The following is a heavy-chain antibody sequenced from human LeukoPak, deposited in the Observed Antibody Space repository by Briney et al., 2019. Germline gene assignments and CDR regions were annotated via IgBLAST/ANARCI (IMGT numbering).Heavy chain of an antibody. CDR2: IIPIFGTA. J-gene: IGHJ3*02. CDR1: GGTFSSYA. V-gene: IGHV1-69*13. CDR3: ARSYAPHDAFDI. Sequence: SVKVSCTASGGTFSSYAISWVRQAPGQGLEWMGGIIPIFGTANYAQKFQGRVTITADESTSTAYMELSSLRPEDTAVYYCARSYAPHDAFDIWGQGTMVTVSS. D-gene: IGHD1-26*01.